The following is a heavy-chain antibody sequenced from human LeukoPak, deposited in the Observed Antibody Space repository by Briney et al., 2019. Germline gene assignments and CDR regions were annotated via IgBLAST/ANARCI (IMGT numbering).Heavy chain of an antibody. D-gene: IGHD6-19*01. J-gene: IGHJ4*02. V-gene: IGHV3-30*02. CDR2: IRYDGSNK. CDR1: GFTFSNYG. Sequence: GGSLRLSCAASGFTFSNYGMHWVRQAPGKGLEWVAFIRYDGSNKYYADSVKGRFTISRDNSKNTLYLQMNSLRAEDTALYYCARAEVYSSGWYPFDYWGQGTLVTVSS. CDR3: ARAEVYSSGWYPFDY.